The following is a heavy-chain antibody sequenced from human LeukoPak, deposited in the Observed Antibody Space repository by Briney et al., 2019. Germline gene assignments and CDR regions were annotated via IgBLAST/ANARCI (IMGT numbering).Heavy chain of an antibody. CDR2: ISGDGGST. V-gene: IGHV3-43*02. J-gene: IGHJ3*02. Sequence: PGGSLRLSCAASGFTFDDYAMHWVRQAPGKGLEWVSLISGDGGSTYHADSVRGRFTISRDNSKNTVYLQMNSLRAEDTAIYYCAKAVGSSGYFSRDAFDIWGQGTMVTVSS. CDR1: GFTFDDYA. CDR3: AKAVGSSGYFSRDAFDI. D-gene: IGHD3-22*01.